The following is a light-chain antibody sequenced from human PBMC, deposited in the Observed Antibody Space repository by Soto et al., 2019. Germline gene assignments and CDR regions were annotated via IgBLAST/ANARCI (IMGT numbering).Light chain of an antibody. CDR3: QQLNTYPIT. CDR2: AAS. CDR1: QGISSY. Sequence: DIQLTQSPSFLSASVGDRVTITCRASQGISSYLAWYQQKPGKVPKLLIYAASTLQSGVPSRFNGSGSGTEFTLTISSLQPEDFATYYCQQLNTYPITFGQGTRLEIK. V-gene: IGKV1-9*01. J-gene: IGKJ5*01.